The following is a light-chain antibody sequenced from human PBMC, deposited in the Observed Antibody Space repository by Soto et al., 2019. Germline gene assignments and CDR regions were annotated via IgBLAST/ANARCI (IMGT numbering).Light chain of an antibody. CDR3: QQYGSSPKT. V-gene: IGKV3-20*01. Sequence: IVLTQSPGTLSLSPGERATLSCRASQSVSSSYLAWYQQKHGQAPRLLIYGASSRATGIPDRFSGSGSGTDLTITISRLEPEDFEVDDCQQYGSSPKTFGQGTKVDIK. CDR1: QSVSSSY. J-gene: IGKJ1*01. CDR2: GAS.